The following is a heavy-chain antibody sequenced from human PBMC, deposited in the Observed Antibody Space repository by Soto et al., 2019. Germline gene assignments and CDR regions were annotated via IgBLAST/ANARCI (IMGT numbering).Heavy chain of an antibody. CDR1: GYIFTAYS. Sequence: VKVSCKTSGYIFTAYSMHWVRQAPGQGLEWMGVVNPSGGSAHYAQSFEGRVTLTRDTSTSTSYMELSSLRSEDTAVYYCAREENCRGGTCYSEYFHHWGQGTLVTVSS. D-gene: IGHD2-15*01. CDR2: VNPSGGSA. V-gene: IGHV1-46*01. CDR3: AREENCRGGTCYSEYFHH. J-gene: IGHJ1*01.